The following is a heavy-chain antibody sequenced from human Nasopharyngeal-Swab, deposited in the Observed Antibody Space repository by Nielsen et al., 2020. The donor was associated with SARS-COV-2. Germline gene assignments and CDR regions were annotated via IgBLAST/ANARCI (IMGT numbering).Heavy chain of an antibody. CDR2: IIPSSGTA. Sequence: WAVQAPGQGLEWMGGIIPSSGTANYAQKFQGRVTITADESSSIVYMEVSGLRSEDSAVYYCAREEGCSSGWYFRYWGQGTRVTVSS. V-gene: IGHV1-69*01. CDR3: AREEGCSSGWYFRY. D-gene: IGHD6-13*01. J-gene: IGHJ4*02.